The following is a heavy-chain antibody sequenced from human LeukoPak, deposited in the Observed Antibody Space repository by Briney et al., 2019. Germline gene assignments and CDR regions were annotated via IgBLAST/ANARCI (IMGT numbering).Heavy chain of an antibody. J-gene: IGHJ5*02. CDR3: ARNLAQLGVGWFDP. CDR2: IIPISGTA. D-gene: IGHD1-1*01. CDR1: GGTFSSYA. Sequence: SVKVSCKASGGTFSSYAISWVRQAPGQGLEWMGGIIPISGTANYAQKFQGRVTITADESTSTAYMELSSLRSEDTAVYYCARNLAQLGVGWFDPWGQGTLVTVSS. V-gene: IGHV1-69*13.